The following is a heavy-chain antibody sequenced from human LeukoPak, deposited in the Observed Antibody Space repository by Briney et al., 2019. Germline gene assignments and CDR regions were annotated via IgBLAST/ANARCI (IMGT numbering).Heavy chain of an antibody. V-gene: IGHV3-30*04. J-gene: IGHJ4*02. CDR1: GFTFSSYA. CDR2: ISYDGSNK. CDR3: ARVKERWRLPGVGY. D-gene: IGHD5-24*01. Sequence: GGSLRLSCAASGFTFSSYAMHWVRQAPGKGLEWVAVISYDGSNKYYADPVKGRFTISRDNSKNTLYLQMNSLRAEDTAVYYCARVKERWRLPGVGYWGQGTLVTVSS.